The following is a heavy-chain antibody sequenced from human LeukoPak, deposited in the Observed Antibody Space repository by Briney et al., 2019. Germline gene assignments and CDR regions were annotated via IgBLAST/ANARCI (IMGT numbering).Heavy chain of an antibody. V-gene: IGHV1-46*01. J-gene: IGHJ4*02. CDR1: GYTFTSYY. CDR2: INPSGGST. Sequence: VASVKVSCKASGYTFTSYYMHWVRQAPGQGLEWMGIINPSGGSTSYAQKFQGRVTMTRDTSISTAYMELSRLRSDDTAVYYCARSYSSGWYDYWGQGTLVTVSS. D-gene: IGHD6-19*01. CDR3: ARSYSSGWYDY.